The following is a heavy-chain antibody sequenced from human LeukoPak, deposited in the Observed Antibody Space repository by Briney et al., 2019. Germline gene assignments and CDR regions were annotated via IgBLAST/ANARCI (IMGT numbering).Heavy chain of an antibody. CDR3: ARHIAVAGNFDY. CDR2: IYYSGST. D-gene: IGHD6-19*01. J-gene: IGHJ4*02. CDR1: GGSISRYS. Sequence: PSETLSLTCTVSGGSISRYSWTWIRQPPGKGLVWIGYIYYSGSTNYNPSLKSQVTISLDTSKSQFSLKLSSVTAADTAVYYCARHIAVAGNFDYWGQGALVTVSS. V-gene: IGHV4-59*08.